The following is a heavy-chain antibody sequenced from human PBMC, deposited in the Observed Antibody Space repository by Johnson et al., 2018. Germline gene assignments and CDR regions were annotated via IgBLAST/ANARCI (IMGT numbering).Heavy chain of an antibody. V-gene: IGHV1-69*01. D-gene: IGHD3-22*01. Sequence: QLVESGAEVKKPGSSVKVSCKASGGTFSSYAISWVRQAPGQGLEWMGGIIPIFGTANYAQKFQGRVTITAEESTSTAYMELRSLRSEDKAVYYCARGNPRYNGSGYSNWGQGTIVTVSS. J-gene: IGHJ3*01. CDR3: ARGNPRYNGSGYSN. CDR1: GGTFSSYA. CDR2: IIPIFGTA.